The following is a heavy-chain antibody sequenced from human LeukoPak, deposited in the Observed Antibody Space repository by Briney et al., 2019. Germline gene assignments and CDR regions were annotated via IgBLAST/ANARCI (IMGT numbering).Heavy chain of an antibody. J-gene: IGHJ4*02. CDR3: ARDKAYGDYPSKFDY. D-gene: IGHD4-17*01. CDR1: SGSISSSNYY. V-gene: IGHV4-61*02. Sequence: PSQTLSLTCTVSSGSISSSNYYWSWIRQPAGGGLEWIGRISTIGITNYNPSLISRVTISIDTSKNQFSLKLSSVTAADTAVYYCARDKAYGDYPSKFDYWGQGTLVTVSS. CDR2: ISTIGIT.